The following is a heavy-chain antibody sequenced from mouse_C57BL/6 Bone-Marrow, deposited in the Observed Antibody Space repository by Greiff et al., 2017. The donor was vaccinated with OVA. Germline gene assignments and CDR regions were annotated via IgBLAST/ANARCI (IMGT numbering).Heavy chain of an antibody. CDR3: ARGLYGDYAMDY. V-gene: IGHV1-63*01. CDR2: IYPGGGYT. D-gene: IGHD1-1*01. Sequence: VKLMESGAELVRPGTSVKMSCKASGYTFTNYWIGWAKQRPGHGLEWIGDIYPGGGYTNYNEKFKGKATLTADKSSSTAYMQFSSLTSEDSAIYYCARGLYGDYAMDYWGQGTSVTVSS. J-gene: IGHJ4*01. CDR1: GYTFTNYW.